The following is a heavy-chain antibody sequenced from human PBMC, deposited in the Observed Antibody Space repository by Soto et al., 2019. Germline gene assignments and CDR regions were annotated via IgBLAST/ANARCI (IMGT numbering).Heavy chain of an antibody. CDR2: IYYSGST. J-gene: IGHJ6*02. CDR3: ARDIMGTNYYYYGMDV. CDR1: GMSISSYY. V-gene: IGHV4-59*01. Sequence: SETLSLTCSVSGMSISSYYWSWIRQPPGKGLEWIGYIYYSGSTNYNPSLKSRVTISVDTSKNQFSLKLSSVTAADTAVYYCARDIMGTNYYYYGMDVWGQGTTVTVSS. D-gene: IGHD2-8*01.